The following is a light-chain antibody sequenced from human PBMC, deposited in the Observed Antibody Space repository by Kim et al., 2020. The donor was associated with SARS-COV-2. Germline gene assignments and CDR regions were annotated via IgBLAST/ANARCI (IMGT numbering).Light chain of an antibody. Sequence: SYELTQPPSVSVAPGKPARITCGGNNIGGKSVHWYQQKAGQAPVLVISYDSDRPSGIPERFSGSNSGNTATLTISKVEAGDEADYYCQVWDSSSDHYVFG. J-gene: IGLJ1*01. CDR1: NIGGKS. CDR2: YDS. V-gene: IGLV3-21*04. CDR3: QVWDSSSDHYV.